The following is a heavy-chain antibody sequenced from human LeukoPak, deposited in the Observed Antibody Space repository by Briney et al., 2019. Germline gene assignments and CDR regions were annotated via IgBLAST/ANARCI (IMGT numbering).Heavy chain of an antibody. J-gene: IGHJ5*02. V-gene: IGHV4-59*08. CDR3: ARPYYYDSRIDP. CDR1: GGSFSGYY. D-gene: IGHD3-22*01. CDR2: IFYSGST. Sequence: SETLSLTCAVYGGSFSGYYWSWIRQPPGKELEWIGYIFYSGSTKYNPSLRSRVTMSADTSKNQLSLKLSSVTAADTAVYYCARPYYYDSRIDPWGQGILVTVSS.